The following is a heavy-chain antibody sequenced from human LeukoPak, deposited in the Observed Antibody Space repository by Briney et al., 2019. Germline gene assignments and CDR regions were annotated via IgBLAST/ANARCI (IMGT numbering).Heavy chain of an antibody. Sequence: PGGSLRLSCAASGFTFSSYAMHWARQAPGKGLEWVAVISYDGSNKYYADSVEGRFTISRDNSKNTLYLQMNSLRAEDTAVYYCARDPLGTRPGFDYWGQGTLVTVSS. CDR1: GFTFSSYA. J-gene: IGHJ4*02. CDR3: ARDPLGTRPGFDY. CDR2: ISYDGSNK. V-gene: IGHV3-30*04. D-gene: IGHD1-1*01.